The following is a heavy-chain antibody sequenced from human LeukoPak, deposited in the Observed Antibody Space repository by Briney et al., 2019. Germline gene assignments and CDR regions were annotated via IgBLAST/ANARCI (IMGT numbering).Heavy chain of an antibody. V-gene: IGHV4-59*01. CDR3: AREFAASGTNWFDP. CDR1: GASISSYW. D-gene: IGHD6-13*01. J-gene: IGHJ5*02. Sequence: PSENLSLTCSVSGASISSYWWNWIRQPPGKGLEWIGNIYYTGGTNYNPSLKSRVTISVDTSRNQFSLKLSSVTAADTAMYYCAREFAASGTNWFDPWGQGTLVTVSS. CDR2: IYYTGGT.